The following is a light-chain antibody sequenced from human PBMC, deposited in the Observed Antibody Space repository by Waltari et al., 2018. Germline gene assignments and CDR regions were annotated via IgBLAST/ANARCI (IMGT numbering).Light chain of an antibody. CDR3: QQYGTPPRT. CDR2: GAS. CDR1: QTINRNY. Sequence: EIVLTQSPGTLSLSPGEGATLSCRASQTINRNYLAWHQQKPGQPPRLLIYGASSRATGIPERFSGSGSGTDFTLTISRLEPEDFAVYYCQQYGTPPRTLGQGTKVEI. V-gene: IGKV3-20*01. J-gene: IGKJ1*01.